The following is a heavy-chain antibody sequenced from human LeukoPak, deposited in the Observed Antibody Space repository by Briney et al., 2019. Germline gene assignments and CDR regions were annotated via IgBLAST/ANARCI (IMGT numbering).Heavy chain of an antibody. CDR1: GFDFSSNW. CDR3: AKDHYWSIDY. J-gene: IGHJ4*02. D-gene: IGHD3-3*01. CDR2: IKGDGIST. V-gene: IGHV3-74*01. Sequence: AGGSLRLSCAASGFDFSSNWMHWARHAPGQGLVWVSRIKGDGISTNYADSVKGRFTISRDIAKNTLYLQMNSLRAEDTGVYYCAKDHYWSIDYWGRGTLVTVSS.